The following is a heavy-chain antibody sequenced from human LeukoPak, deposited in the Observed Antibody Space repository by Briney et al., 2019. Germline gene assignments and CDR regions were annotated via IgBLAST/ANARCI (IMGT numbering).Heavy chain of an antibody. J-gene: IGHJ4*02. D-gene: IGHD3-10*01. Sequence: PGGSLRLSCTASGFTFGDYAMSWVRQAPGKGLEWVSYISSDGNSIYYADSVKGRFTISRDNAENSLSLQMNSLRAEDTAIYYCARGPYSSGSYNDYWGQGTLVTVSS. CDR1: GFTFGDYA. CDR3: ARGPYSSGSYNDY. CDR2: ISSDGNSI. V-gene: IGHV3-48*03.